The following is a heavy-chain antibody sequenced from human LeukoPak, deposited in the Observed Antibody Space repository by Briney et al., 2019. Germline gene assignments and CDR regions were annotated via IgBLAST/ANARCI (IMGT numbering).Heavy chain of an antibody. V-gene: IGHV3-43*02. CDR3: AKDKSSSRGRDSNLGY. D-gene: IGHD6-6*01. CDR1: GCTFDDYA. J-gene: IGHJ4*02. Sequence: QPGGSLRLSCAASGCTFDDYAMHWVRQAPGKGLEWVSLISGDGGTIYYADSVKGRFTISRDNSKQSLYLQMNSLRTEDTALYYCAKDKSSSRGRDSNLGYWGQGTLVTVSS. CDR2: ISGDGGTI.